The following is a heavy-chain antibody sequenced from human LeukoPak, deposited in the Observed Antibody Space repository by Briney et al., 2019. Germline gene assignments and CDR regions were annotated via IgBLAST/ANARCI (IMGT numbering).Heavy chain of an antibody. CDR1: GFTFSSYG. J-gene: IGHJ4*02. CDR2: IQYDGSKK. CDR3: AKDIGSYYDY. V-gene: IGHV3-30*02. D-gene: IGHD3-10*01. Sequence: GGSLRLPCAASGFTFSSYGMHWVRQAPGKGLEWVTFIQYDGSKKYYADSVKGRFTISRDNSKNTLYLEMNSLRAEDTAVYYCAKDIGSYYDYWGQGILVTVSS.